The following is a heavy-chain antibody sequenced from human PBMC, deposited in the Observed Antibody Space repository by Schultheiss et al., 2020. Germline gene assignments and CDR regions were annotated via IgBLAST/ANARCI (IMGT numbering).Heavy chain of an antibody. D-gene: IGHD3-10*01. Sequence: SQTLSLTCTVSGGSISSSSYYWSWIRQPPGKGLGWIGYIYYSGSTNYNPSLKSRVTISVDTSKNQFSLKLSSVTAADTAVYYCARDRGFSWFDPWGQGTLVTVAS. CDR3: ARDRGFSWFDP. V-gene: IGHV4-61*01. CDR1: GGSISSSSYY. CDR2: IYYSGST. J-gene: IGHJ5*02.